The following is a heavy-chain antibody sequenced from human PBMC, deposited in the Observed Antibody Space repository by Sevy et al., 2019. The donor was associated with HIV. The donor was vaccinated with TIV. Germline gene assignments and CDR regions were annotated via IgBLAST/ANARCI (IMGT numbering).Heavy chain of an antibody. D-gene: IGHD1-26*01. Sequence: GGSLRLSCAASGFTFRNYGMHWVRQAPGKGLEWVAVISYDGGNNYYGDSLKGRFTISRDNSKNTLYLQMNSLRPEDTAVYYCAKVGPGGSYLYYFDYWGQGTLVTVSS. CDR1: GFTFRNYG. J-gene: IGHJ4*02. CDR2: ISYDGGNN. V-gene: IGHV3-30*18. CDR3: AKVGPGGSYLYYFDY.